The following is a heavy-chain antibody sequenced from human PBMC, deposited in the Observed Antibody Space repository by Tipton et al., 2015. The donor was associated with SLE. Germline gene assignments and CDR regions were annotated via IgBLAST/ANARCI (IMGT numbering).Heavy chain of an antibody. CDR3: ARVGLTGGGWLEP. V-gene: IGHV4-59*01. D-gene: IGHD7-27*01. Sequence: TLSLTCTVSGGSISNYYWSWIRQPPGKGLEWIGYIYYSGSTNYNPSLKSRVTISVDTSKNQFSLKLSPVTAADTAVYYCARVGLTGGGWLEPWGQGTLVTVSS. J-gene: IGHJ5*02. CDR1: GGSISNYY. CDR2: IYYSGST.